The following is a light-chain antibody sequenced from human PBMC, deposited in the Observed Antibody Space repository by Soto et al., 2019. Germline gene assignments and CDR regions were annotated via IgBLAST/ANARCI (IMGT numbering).Light chain of an antibody. Sequence: QSALTQPRSVSGSPGQSATISCTGSTSDVGAYNYVSWYQQHPGKAPKLIIYDVSERPSGVPDRFSGSKSGNTASLTISGLQTEDEADYYCCSHAGSYTFSFGGGTKLTV. CDR2: DVS. CDR1: TSDVGAYNY. CDR3: CSHAGSYTFS. J-gene: IGLJ2*01. V-gene: IGLV2-11*01.